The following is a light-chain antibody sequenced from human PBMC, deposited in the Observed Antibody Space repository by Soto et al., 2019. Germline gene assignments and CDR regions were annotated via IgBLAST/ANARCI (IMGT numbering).Light chain of an antibody. CDR3: QQYGSSPFS. V-gene: IGKV3-20*01. CDR1: QSVSSSY. CDR2: GAS. J-gene: IGKJ4*01. Sequence: EIVLTQSPGTLSLSPGERATVSCRASQSVSSSYLAWYQQKPGQAPRLLIYGASSRATGIPDRFSGSGSGTDFTLTINRLEPEDFAVYSCQQYGSSPFSFVGGTKAEIK.